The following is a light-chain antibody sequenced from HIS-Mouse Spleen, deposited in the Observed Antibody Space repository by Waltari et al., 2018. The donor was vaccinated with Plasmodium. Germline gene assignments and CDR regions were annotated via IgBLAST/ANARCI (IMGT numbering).Light chain of an antibody. Sequence: SYELTQPPSVSVSPGQTASITCSGDNLGDKYACWYQQKPGQSRVLVIYHYSEWASWSTERFSGYNSGNTAALTSRGTQALDEADYYCQAWDSSTVVFGGGTKLTVL. CDR2: HYS. J-gene: IGLJ2*01. V-gene: IGLV3-1*01. CDR3: QAWDSSTVV. CDR1: NLGDKY.